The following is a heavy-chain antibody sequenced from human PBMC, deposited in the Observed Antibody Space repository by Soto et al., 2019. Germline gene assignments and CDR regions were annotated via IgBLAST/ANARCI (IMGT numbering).Heavy chain of an antibody. D-gene: IGHD6-19*01. CDR1: GGSVFSGSYC. V-gene: IGHV4-61*01. CDR3: ARDKSSSGWSTNWFDT. J-gene: IGHJ5*02. CDR2: IYYSGTT. Sequence: PSETLSLTCTVSGGSVFSGSYCWSWIRQPPGKGLEWIGYIYYSGTTNYNPSLKSRVSISLDMSKNQFSLELSSVNAADTAVYYCARDKSSSGWSTNWFDTWGQGTPVTVS.